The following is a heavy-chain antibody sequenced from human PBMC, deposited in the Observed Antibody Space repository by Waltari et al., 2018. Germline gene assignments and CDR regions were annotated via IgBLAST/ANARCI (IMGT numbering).Heavy chain of an antibody. CDR3: ARDHWYSLDL. D-gene: IGHD2-21*02. J-gene: IGHJ4*02. CDR2: IKRDATEG. Sequence: EEQLVESGGGLVQPGGSLRLSCVASGFTFSIHWMAWVRQAPGKEVEWVAKIKRDATEGMYVDSVKGRFTISKDNTKNSLFLEMNSLRAEDTAVYYCARDHWYSLDLWGQGTLVTVSS. V-gene: IGHV3-7*01. CDR1: GFTFSIHW.